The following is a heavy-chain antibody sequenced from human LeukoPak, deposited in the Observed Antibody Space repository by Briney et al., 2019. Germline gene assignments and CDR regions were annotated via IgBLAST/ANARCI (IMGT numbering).Heavy chain of an antibody. CDR3: ARGRHYGSGSYLLDY. Sequence: ASVKVSCKASGYTFTSYYMHWVRQAPGQGLEWMGRINPNSGGTNYAQKFQGRVTMTRDTSISTAYMELSRLRSDDTAVYYCARGRHYGSGSYLLDYWGQGTLVTVSS. D-gene: IGHD3-10*01. V-gene: IGHV1-2*06. J-gene: IGHJ4*02. CDR2: INPNSGGT. CDR1: GYTFTSYY.